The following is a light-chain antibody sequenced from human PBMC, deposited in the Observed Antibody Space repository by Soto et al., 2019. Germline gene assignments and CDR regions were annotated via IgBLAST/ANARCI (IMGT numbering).Light chain of an antibody. Sequence: QSALTQPRSVSGSPGHSVTISCTGTSSDVGGYSYVSWYQQHPGKAHKLMISDVSKRPSGVPDRFSGSKFGNTASLTISGLQAEDEADYYCCSYAGAFTYVFGSGTKLTVL. CDR2: DVS. CDR1: SSDVGGYSY. J-gene: IGLJ1*01. V-gene: IGLV2-11*01. CDR3: CSYAGAFTYV.